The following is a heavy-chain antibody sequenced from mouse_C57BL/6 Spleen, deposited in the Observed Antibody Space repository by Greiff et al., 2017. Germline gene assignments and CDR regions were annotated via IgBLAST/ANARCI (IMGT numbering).Heavy chain of an antibody. CDR2: ISDGGSYT. V-gene: IGHV5-4*01. J-gene: IGHJ3*01. CDR1: GFTFSSYA. Sequence: DVQLVESGGGLVKPGGSLKLSCAASGFTFSSYAMSWVRQTPEKRLEWVATISDGGSYTYYPDNVKGRFTISRDNAKNNLYLQMSHLKSEDTAMYYCARGGEYDVLAYWGQGTLVTVAA. D-gene: IGHD2-4*01. CDR3: ARGGEYDVLAY.